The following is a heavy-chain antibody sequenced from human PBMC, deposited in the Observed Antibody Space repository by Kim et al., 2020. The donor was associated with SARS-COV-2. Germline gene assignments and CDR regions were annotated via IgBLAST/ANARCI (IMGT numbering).Heavy chain of an antibody. CDR2: INPNSGGT. V-gene: IGHV1-2*02. CDR1: GYTFTGYY. D-gene: IGHD3-3*02. J-gene: IGHJ6*02. CDR3: ARVELPIFGVVIVGAQFYYGMDV. Sequence: ASVKVSCKASGYTFTGYYMHWVRQAPGQGLEWMGWINPNSGGTNYAQKFQGRVTMTRDTSISTAYMELSSLRSDDTAVYYCARVELPIFGVVIVGAQFYYGMDVWGQGTTVTVSS.